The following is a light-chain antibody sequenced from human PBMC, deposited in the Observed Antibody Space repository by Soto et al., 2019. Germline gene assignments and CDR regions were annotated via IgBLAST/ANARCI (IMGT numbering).Light chain of an antibody. Sequence: QSVLTQPPSASGSPGQSVTISCTGTSSDVGGYDYVSWYQQHPGKAPKLMLYEVTKRPSGVPDRFSGSKSGNTASLTVSGLQAEDEADYYCSSYAGNNNVVFGGGTKVTVL. V-gene: IGLV2-8*01. CDR1: SSDVGGYDY. J-gene: IGLJ2*01. CDR3: SSYAGNNNVV. CDR2: EVT.